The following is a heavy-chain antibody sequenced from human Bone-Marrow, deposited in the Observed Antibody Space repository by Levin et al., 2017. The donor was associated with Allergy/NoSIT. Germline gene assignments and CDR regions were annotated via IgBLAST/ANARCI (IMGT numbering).Heavy chain of an antibody. CDR2: ISSSSSTI. CDR1: GFTFSSYS. CDR3: ARDRPRTVVTGNNWFDP. J-gene: IGHJ5*02. V-gene: IGHV3-48*01. Sequence: LSLTCAASGFTFSSYSMNWVRQAPGKGLEWVSYISSSSSTIYYADSVKGRFTISRDNAKNSLYLQMNSLRAEDTAVYYCARDRPRTVVTGNNWFDPWGQGTLVTVSS. D-gene: IGHD4-23*01.